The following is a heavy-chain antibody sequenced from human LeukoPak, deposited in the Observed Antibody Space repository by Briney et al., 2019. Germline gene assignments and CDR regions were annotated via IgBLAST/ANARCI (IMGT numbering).Heavy chain of an antibody. CDR2: ISSSGSTI. Sequence: PGGSLRLSCAASGFTFGSYEMNWVRQAPGKGLEWVSYISSSGSTIYYADSVKGRFTISRDNAKNSLYLQMNSLRAEDTAVYYCAGGPKYYDYVWGSYRDPEFDPWGQGTLVTVSS. J-gene: IGHJ5*02. CDR1: GFTFGSYE. D-gene: IGHD3-16*02. CDR3: AGGPKYYDYVWGSYRDPEFDP. V-gene: IGHV3-48*03.